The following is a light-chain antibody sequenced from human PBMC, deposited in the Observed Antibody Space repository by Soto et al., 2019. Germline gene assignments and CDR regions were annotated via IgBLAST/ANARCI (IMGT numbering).Light chain of an antibody. V-gene: IGLV2-11*01. CDR2: DVS. CDR3: CSYAGTYSYV. CDR1: SSDVGAYNY. J-gene: IGLJ1*01. Sequence: QSVLTQPPSASGSPGQSVTISCTGTSSDVGAYNYVSWYQQHSGKAPKFMIYDVSKRPSGVPDRFSGSKSGNTASLTISGLQAEDEADYYCCSYAGTYSYVFGTGTKVTVL.